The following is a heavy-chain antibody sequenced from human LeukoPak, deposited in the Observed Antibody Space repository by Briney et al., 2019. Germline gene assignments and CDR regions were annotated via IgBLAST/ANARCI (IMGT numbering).Heavy chain of an antibody. V-gene: IGHV3-21*01. CDR2: ITSSGTYI. CDR3: ARESFAARWD. D-gene: IGHD6-6*01. Sequence: GGSLRLSCATSGFTFNNYNMNWVRQAPGRALEWVSSITSSGTYIFYADSVKGRFTISRDNANNLLYLQMNSLRAEDTAVYYCARESFAARWDWGQGTLVTVSS. CDR1: GFTFNNYN. J-gene: IGHJ4*02.